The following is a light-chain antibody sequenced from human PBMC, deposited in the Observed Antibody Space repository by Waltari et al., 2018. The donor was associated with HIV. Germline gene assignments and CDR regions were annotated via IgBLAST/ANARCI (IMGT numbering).Light chain of an antibody. Sequence: DIQMTQSPSSLSASVGDRVTITCRTSQSIGSYLTWYQQKPGKAPKLLIYVASFLHSGVPSRFSGSGSGTHFTLTIISLQIDDFATYYCQQTNGIREFTFGQGTNLEIK. CDR2: VAS. CDR1: QSIGSY. V-gene: IGKV1-39*01. CDR3: QQTNGIREFT. J-gene: IGKJ2*01.